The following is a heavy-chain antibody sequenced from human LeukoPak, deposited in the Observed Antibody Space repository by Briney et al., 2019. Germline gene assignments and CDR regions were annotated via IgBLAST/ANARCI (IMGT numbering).Heavy chain of an antibody. Sequence: ASVKVSCKASGYTFTSYGISWVRQAPGQGLEWMGWISAYNGNTNYAQKLQGRVTMTTDTSTSTAYMELSSLRSEDTAVYYCAREYCSGGSCYFEDYFDYWGQGTLVTVSS. CDR3: AREYCSGGSCYFEDYFDY. V-gene: IGHV1-18*01. D-gene: IGHD2-15*01. CDR2: ISAYNGNT. CDR1: GYTFTSYG. J-gene: IGHJ4*02.